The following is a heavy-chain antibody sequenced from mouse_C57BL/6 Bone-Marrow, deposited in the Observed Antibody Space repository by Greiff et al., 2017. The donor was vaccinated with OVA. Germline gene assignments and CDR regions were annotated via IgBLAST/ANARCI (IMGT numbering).Heavy chain of an antibody. V-gene: IGHV1-52*01. J-gene: IGHJ1*03. CDR2: IDPSDSET. CDR3: ARRVVAPYWYFDV. Sequence: QVQLQQPGAELVRPGSSVKLSCKASGYTFTSYWMHWVKQRPIQGLEWIGNIDPSDSETHYNQKFKDKATLTVDKSSSTAYMQLSSLTSEDSAVYYCARRVVAPYWYFDVWGTGTTVTVSS. CDR1: GYTFTSYW. D-gene: IGHD1-1*01.